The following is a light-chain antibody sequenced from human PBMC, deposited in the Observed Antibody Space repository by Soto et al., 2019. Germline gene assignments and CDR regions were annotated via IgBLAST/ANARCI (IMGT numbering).Light chain of an antibody. V-gene: IGKV1-27*01. CDR3: QKYNQAPWT. CDR2: AAS. Sequence: DIQMTQSPSSLSASVGDRVTITCRASQGINTYLAWYQQKSGKVPKLLIYAASTLHSGVPSRFTASGSGTEFTLTINSLQPEDVATYYCQKYNQAPWTFGQGTKVEIK. CDR1: QGINTY. J-gene: IGKJ1*01.